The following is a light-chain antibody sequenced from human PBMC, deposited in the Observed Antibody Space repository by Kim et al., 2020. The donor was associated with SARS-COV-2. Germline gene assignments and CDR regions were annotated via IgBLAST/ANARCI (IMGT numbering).Light chain of an antibody. CDR1: QGISSY. CDR3: QQLNSYPIT. V-gene: IGKV1-9*01. J-gene: IGKJ5*01. CDR2: AAS. Sequence: SSLGDRVTITCRASQGISSYLAWYQQKQGKAPKLLIYAASTLQSGVPSRFSGSGSGTEFTLTISSLQPEDFATYYCQQLNSYPITFGQGTRLEIK.